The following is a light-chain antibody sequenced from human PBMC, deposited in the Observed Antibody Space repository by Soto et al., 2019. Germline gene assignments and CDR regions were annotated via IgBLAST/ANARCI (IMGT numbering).Light chain of an antibody. Sequence: EIVLTQSPGTLSLSPGERATLSCRASQSVSSSYLAWYQQQPGPAPRLLIYDASKRATGIPARFSGSGSGTNFTLTISSLEPEDFAVYYCQQRRSWQVTFGQGTRLEIK. CDR2: DAS. CDR3: QQRRSWQVT. V-gene: IGKV3D-20*02. J-gene: IGKJ5*01. CDR1: QSVSSSY.